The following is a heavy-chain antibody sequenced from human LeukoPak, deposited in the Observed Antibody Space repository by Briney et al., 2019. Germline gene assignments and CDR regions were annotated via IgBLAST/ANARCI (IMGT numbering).Heavy chain of an antibody. CDR2: IYYSGST. J-gene: IGHJ4*02. CDR1: GFTFSTCA. V-gene: IGHV4-59*08. D-gene: IGHD2-15*01. CDR3: ARTYCRGGSCHFDY. Sequence: GSLRLSCAASGFTFSTCAMHWIRQPPGKGLEWIGYIYYSGSTDSNPSLKSRVTISVDTSKNQISLNLSSVTAADTAVYYCARTYCRGGSCHFDYWGQGTLVTVSS.